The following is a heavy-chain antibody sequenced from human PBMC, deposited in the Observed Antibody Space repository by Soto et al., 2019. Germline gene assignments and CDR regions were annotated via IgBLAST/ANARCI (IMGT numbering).Heavy chain of an antibody. Sequence: QVQLVESGGGVVQPGKSLRLSCAASGFTFNEHGIHWVRQAPGKGLEWVAVISHDATTTYYADSVKCRFTISRDNSKNTVFLQMNSLRTEDTAVYYGTKDREDTALYFDCWGQGTLVTVSS. CDR3: TKDREDTALYFDC. V-gene: IGHV3-30*18. CDR1: GFTFNEHG. D-gene: IGHD5-18*01. J-gene: IGHJ4*02. CDR2: ISHDATTT.